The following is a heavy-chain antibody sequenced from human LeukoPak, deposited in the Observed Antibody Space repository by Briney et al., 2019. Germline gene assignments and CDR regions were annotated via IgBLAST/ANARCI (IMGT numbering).Heavy chain of an antibody. Sequence: SETLSLTCTVSGGSISSGGYYWSWIRQHPGKGLEWIGEINHSGSTNYNPSLKSRVTISVDTSKNQFSLKLSSVTAADTAVYYCASRYYGSGSYYRRGYGMDVWGKGTTVTVSS. V-gene: IGHV4-39*07. CDR2: INHSGST. J-gene: IGHJ6*04. D-gene: IGHD3-10*01. CDR3: ASRYYGSGSYYRRGYGMDV. CDR1: GGSISSGGYY.